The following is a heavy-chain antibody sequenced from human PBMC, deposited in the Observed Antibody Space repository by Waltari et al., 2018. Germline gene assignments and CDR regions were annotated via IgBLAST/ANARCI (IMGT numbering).Heavy chain of an antibody. D-gene: IGHD5-12*01. CDR2: IIPIFGTA. CDR3: AKERNGYIRRGSYFDY. Sequence: QVQLVQSGAEVKKPGSSVKVSCKASGGTFSSYAISWVRQAPGQGLEWMGGIIPIFGTANYAQKFQGRVTITADESTSTAYMELSSLRSEDTAVYYCAKERNGYIRRGSYFDYWGQGTLVTVSS. V-gene: IGHV1-69*12. CDR1: GGTFSSYA. J-gene: IGHJ4*02.